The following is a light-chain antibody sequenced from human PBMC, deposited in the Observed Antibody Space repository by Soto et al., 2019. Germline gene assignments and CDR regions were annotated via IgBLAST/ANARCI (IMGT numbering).Light chain of an antibody. CDR1: QILLHSNGYNY. CDR3: MQALQTPT. J-gene: IGKJ1*01. CDR2: LGS. Sequence: DIVITQSPLSLPVTPGEPASISCRSSQILLHSNGYNYLDWYLQKPGQSPQLLIYLGSNRASGVPDRFSGSGSGTDFTLKISRVEAEDVGVYYCMQALQTPTFGQGTKVDIK. V-gene: IGKV2-28*01.